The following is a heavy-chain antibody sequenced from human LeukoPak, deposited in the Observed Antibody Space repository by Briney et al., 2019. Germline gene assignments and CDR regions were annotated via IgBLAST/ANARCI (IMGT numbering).Heavy chain of an antibody. D-gene: IGHD3-22*01. CDR1: GGTFSGYA. J-gene: IGHJ4*02. CDR3: VILPDYYDSSAKSEG. CDR2: IIPIFGTA. Sequence: SVKVSCKASGGTFSGYAISWVRQAPGQGLEWMGGIIPIFGTANYAQKFQGRVTITTDESTSTAYMELSSLRSEDTAVYYCVILPDYYDSSAKSEGWGQGTLVTVSS. V-gene: IGHV1-69*05.